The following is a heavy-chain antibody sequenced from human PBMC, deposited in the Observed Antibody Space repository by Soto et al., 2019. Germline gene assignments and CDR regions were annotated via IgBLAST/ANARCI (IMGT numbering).Heavy chain of an antibody. D-gene: IGHD6-19*01. J-gene: IGHJ4*02. CDR3: ARDDIGVAVAVNFDY. CDR2: ISVYNGNT. V-gene: IGHV1-18*01. CDR1: CYTXSIHG. Sequence: APVKVXSKGSCYTXSIHGISWGRQSPGQGLEWMGWISVYNGNTNYAQKLQGRVTMTTDTSTSTAYMELRSLRSDDTAVYYCARDDIGVAVAVNFDYWGQGTLVTVSS.